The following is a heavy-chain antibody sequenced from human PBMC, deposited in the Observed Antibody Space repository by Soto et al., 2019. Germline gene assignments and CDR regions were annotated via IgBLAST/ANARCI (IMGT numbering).Heavy chain of an antibody. Sequence: QVQLQESGPGLVKPSQTLSLTCTVSGGSISSGDYYWSWIRQPPGKGLEWIGYIYYSGSTYYNPSLKSRVTISVDTSKNQFSLKLSSVTAADTAVYYCARKHYYDSSGQPLSPEDTYGMDVWGQGTTVTVSS. CDR3: ARKHYYDSSGQPLSPEDTYGMDV. CDR1: GGSISSGDYY. D-gene: IGHD3-22*01. J-gene: IGHJ6*02. CDR2: IYYSGST. V-gene: IGHV4-30-4*01.